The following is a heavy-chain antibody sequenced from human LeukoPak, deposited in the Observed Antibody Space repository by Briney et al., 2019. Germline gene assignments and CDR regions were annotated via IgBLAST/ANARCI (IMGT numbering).Heavy chain of an antibody. CDR1: GGSISSGDYY. Sequence: SETLSLTCTVSGGSISSGDYYWSWIRQPPGKGLEWIGYIYYSGSTYYNPSLKSRVTISVDTSKNQFSLKLSSVTAADTAVYYCARGSTSSSWPDYWGQGTLVTVSS. CDR3: ARGSTSSSWPDY. D-gene: IGHD6-13*01. V-gene: IGHV4-30-4*02. CDR2: IYYSGST. J-gene: IGHJ4*02.